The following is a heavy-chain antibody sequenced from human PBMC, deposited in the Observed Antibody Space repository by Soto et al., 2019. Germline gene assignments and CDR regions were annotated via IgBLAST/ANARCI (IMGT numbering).Heavy chain of an antibody. CDR1: GGSISSYY. Sequence: SETLSLTCTVSGGSISSYYWSWIRQPPGKGLEWIGYIYYSGSTNYNPSLMSRVTISVGTSKNQFSLKLSSVTAADTAVYYCARGGKYCSGGSCPTFGHKAIDYWGQGTLVTVSS. V-gene: IGHV4-59*01. J-gene: IGHJ4*02. D-gene: IGHD2-15*01. CDR2: IYYSGST. CDR3: ARGGKYCSGGSCPTFGHKAIDY.